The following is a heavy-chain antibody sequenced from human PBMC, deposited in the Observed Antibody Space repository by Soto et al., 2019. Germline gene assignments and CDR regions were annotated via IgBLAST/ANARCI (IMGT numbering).Heavy chain of an antibody. CDR1: GFTFTNHN. D-gene: IGHD2-21*01. Sequence: EVQLVESGGGLVKPGGSLRLSCAASGFTFTNHNMNWVRQAPGKGLEWVSSISSSSSFRNYADSVKGRFSISRDNDKNLVYLQMDSLRAEATAVYYCARNPPLFALVVVATDDSWGQGTLVTVSS. V-gene: IGHV3-21*02. J-gene: IGHJ5*01. CDR2: ISSSSSFR. CDR3: ARNPPLFALVVVATDDS.